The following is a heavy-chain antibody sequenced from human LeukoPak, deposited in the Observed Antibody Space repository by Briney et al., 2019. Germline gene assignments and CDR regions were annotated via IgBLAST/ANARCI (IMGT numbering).Heavy chain of an antibody. J-gene: IGHJ5*02. V-gene: IGHV1-69*05. CDR3: ANGNYYDRSGNHHRIYNWFDP. Sequence: SVKVSCKASGGTFSNYAISWVRQATGQGLDWMGWIIPILGTANYAPKPQDIDTPSMEESPSTSFMELKSLRSEDTAVYYCANGNYYDRSGNHHRIYNWFDPWGQGTLVTVSS. CDR2: IIPILGTA. CDR1: GGTFSNYA. D-gene: IGHD3-22*01.